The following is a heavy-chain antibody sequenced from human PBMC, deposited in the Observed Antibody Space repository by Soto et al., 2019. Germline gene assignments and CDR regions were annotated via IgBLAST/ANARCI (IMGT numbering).Heavy chain of an antibody. CDR3: ARGRGYSSSWSIYYFDF. CDR1: GYPFWSYS. Sequence: GGSLRLSCAASGYPFWSYSMHWVRQAPGKGLEWVAVISYDGSNKYYADSVKGRFTISRDNTKNTLYLQMNSLRAEDTAVYYCARGRGYSSSWSIYYFDFWGQGTQVTVSS. D-gene: IGHD6-13*01. J-gene: IGHJ4*02. CDR2: ISYDGSNK. V-gene: IGHV3-30*04.